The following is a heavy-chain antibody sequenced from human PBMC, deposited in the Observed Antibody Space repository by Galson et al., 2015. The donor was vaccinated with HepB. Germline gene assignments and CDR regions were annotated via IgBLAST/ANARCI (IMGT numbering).Heavy chain of an antibody. CDR1: GGTFNNFA. D-gene: IGHD6-13*01. CDR2: IMPIFGTP. CDR3: AARPHEAGAGNFYYAMDV. J-gene: IGHJ6*02. V-gene: IGHV1-69*06. Sequence: SVKVSCKASGGTFNNFAISWVRQAPGQGLEWVGGIMPIFGTPDYAENFQGRVTIIADKTTSTAYMELTNLKSQDTALYYCAARPHEAGAGNFYYAMDVWGQGTTITVS.